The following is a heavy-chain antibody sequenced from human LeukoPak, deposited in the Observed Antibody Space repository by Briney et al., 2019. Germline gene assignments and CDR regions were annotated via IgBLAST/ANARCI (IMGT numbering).Heavy chain of an antibody. D-gene: IGHD3-22*01. Sequence: GGSLRLSCAASGFTFSSCAIHWVRQAPGKGLEWVSAISGSGGSTYYADSVKGRFTISRDNSKNTLYLQMNSLRAEDTAVYYCAKDHSPSYDSSGYYLPHDAFDIWGQGTMVTVSS. CDR1: GFTFSSCA. J-gene: IGHJ3*02. CDR3: AKDHSPSYDSSGYYLPHDAFDI. CDR2: ISGSGGST. V-gene: IGHV3-23*01.